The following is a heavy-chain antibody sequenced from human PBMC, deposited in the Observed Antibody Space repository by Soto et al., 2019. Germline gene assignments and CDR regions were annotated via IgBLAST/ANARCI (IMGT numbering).Heavy chain of an antibody. D-gene: IGHD5-12*01. CDR3: ARVPPPRSAGYSGHVY. V-gene: IGHV1-18*01. CDR1: GYTFTSYG. Sequence: QVQLVQSGAEVKKPGASVKVSCKASGYTFTSYGISWVRQAPGQGLEWMGWISAYNGNTNYAQKLQGRVTMTTDTPTTPAYMERRSLRSEATAVYSWARVPPPRSAGYSGHVYWGQGTLVTVSS. CDR2: ISAYNGNT. J-gene: IGHJ4*02.